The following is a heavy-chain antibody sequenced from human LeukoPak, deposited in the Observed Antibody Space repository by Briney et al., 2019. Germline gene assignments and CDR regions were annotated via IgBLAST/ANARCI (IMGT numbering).Heavy chain of an antibody. CDR3: TTDPHYYDSSGYYWGLFDY. CDR1: GFTFSSYT. Sequence: GGSLRLSCAASGFTFSSYTMNWVRQAPGKGLEWVGRIKSKTDGGTTDYAAPVKGRFTISRDDSKNTLYLQMNSLKTEDTAVYYCTTDPHYYDSSGYYWGLFDYWGQGTLVTVSS. J-gene: IGHJ4*02. CDR2: IKSKTDGGTT. V-gene: IGHV3-15*07. D-gene: IGHD3-22*01.